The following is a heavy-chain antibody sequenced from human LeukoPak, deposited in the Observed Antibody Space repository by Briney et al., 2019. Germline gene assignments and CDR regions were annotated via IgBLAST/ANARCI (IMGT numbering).Heavy chain of an antibody. CDR1: GDSITSDHC. V-gene: IGHV4-30-4*08. J-gene: IGHJ4*02. D-gene: IGHD3-10*01. CDR3: ARLEPFTMVRGAIDY. CDR2: IYHSGNT. Sequence: NPSQTLSLTCTVSGDSITSDHCWTWIRQPPGKGLEWIAYIYHSGNTYYNPSLRSRVTMSVATSKNQFSLEVKSVTAADTAVYYCARLEPFTMVRGAIDYWGQGTLVTVSS.